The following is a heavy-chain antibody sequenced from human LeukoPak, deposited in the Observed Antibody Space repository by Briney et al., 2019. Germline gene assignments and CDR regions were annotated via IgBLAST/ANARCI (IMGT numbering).Heavy chain of an antibody. CDR3: AKDEAPSGGGLAS. D-gene: IGHD3-16*01. J-gene: IGHJ4*02. V-gene: IGHV3-53*01. CDR1: GFTVSGTH. Sequence: PGGSLRLSCAVSGFTVSGTHMSWVRQAPGKGLEWVAAMYTGGTTYYADSVTGRFTISRDNSKNTLYLHMNSLRAEDTAVYYCAKDEAPSGGGLASWGQGTLVSVSS. CDR2: MYTGGTT.